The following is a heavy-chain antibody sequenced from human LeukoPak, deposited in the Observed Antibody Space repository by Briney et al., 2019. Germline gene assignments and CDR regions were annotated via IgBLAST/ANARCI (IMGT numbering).Heavy chain of an antibody. D-gene: IGHD3-22*01. CDR2: IYHSGST. Sequence: PSETLSLTCAVSGGSISSGGYSWSWIRQPPGKGLEWIGYIYHSGSTYYNPSLKSRVTISVDRSKNQFSLKLSSVTAADTAVYYCASYSSGYSYFDYWGQGTLVTVSS. CDR3: ASYSSGYSYFDY. J-gene: IGHJ4*02. CDR1: GGSISSGGYS. V-gene: IGHV4-30-2*01.